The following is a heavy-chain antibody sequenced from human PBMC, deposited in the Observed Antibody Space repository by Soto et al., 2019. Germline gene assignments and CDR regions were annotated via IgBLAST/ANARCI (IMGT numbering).Heavy chain of an antibody. CDR2: INPNSGGT. CDR3: ARGRKLLWFGELIPDDY. CDR1: GYTFTGYY. Sequence: AASVKVSCKASGYTFTGYYMHWVRQAPGQGLEWMGWINPNSGGTNYAQKFQGRVTMTRDTSISTAYMELSRLRSDDTAVYYCARGRKLLWFGELIPDDYWGQGTLVTVSS. D-gene: IGHD3-10*01. V-gene: IGHV1-2*02. J-gene: IGHJ4*02.